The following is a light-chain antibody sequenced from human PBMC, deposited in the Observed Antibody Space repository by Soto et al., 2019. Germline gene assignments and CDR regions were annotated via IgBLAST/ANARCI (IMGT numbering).Light chain of an antibody. CDR2: AAS. J-gene: IGKJ1*01. V-gene: IGKV1-9*01. CDR3: QQYNSYSRT. CDR1: QDISTH. Sequence: IQLTQSPSSLSASVGDRVTISCRASQDISTHLAWFAQKPGRAPQLLIYAASTLHSGVPSRFSGSGSGTEFTLTISSLQPDDFATYYCQQYNSYSRTFGQGTKVDIK.